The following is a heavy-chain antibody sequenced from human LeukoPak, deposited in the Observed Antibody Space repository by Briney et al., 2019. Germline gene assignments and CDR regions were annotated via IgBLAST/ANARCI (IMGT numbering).Heavy chain of an antibody. Sequence: SETLSLTCAVYGGSFSGYYWSWIRQPPGEGLEWLGEINHSGSTNYNPSLKSRVTISVDTSKNQFSLKLSSVTAADTAVYYCARMPYYYYGMDVWGQGTTVTVSS. J-gene: IGHJ6*02. V-gene: IGHV4-34*01. CDR2: INHSGST. CDR3: ARMPYYYYGMDV. CDR1: GGSFSGYY. D-gene: IGHD2-2*01.